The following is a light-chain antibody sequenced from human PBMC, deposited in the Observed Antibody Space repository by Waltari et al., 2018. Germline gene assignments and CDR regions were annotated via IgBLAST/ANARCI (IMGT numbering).Light chain of an antibody. CDR2: AVS. CDR1: QNINIY. Sequence: DIQMTQSPSSLSASVGDRVTITCRASQNINIYLNWYHQKPEKAPKLLINAVSSLQGGIPSRFIGSGSGTEFTLTSRGLQPEDFGTYYCQQTHSTPPTFGHGTKVEI. V-gene: IGKV1-39*01. J-gene: IGKJ1*01. CDR3: QQTHSTPPT.